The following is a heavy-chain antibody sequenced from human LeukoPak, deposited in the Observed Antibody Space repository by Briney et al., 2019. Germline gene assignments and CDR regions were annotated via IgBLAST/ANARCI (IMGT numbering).Heavy chain of an antibody. D-gene: IGHD1-26*01. J-gene: IGHJ3*02. Sequence: SEALSLTCAVYGGSFSGYYWSWIRQPPGKGLEWIGEINHSGSTNYNPSLKSRVTISVDTSKNQFSLKLSSVTAADTAVYYCARVENSGSSSGRAFDIWGQGTMVTVSS. CDR1: GGSFSGYY. V-gene: IGHV4-34*01. CDR2: INHSGST. CDR3: ARVENSGSSSGRAFDI.